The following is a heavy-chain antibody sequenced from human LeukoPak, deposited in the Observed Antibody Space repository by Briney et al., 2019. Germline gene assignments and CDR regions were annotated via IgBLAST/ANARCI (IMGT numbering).Heavy chain of an antibody. V-gene: IGHV4-59*08. D-gene: IGHD3-10*01. CDR1: GGSISSYY. CDR3: ASNYGSGSYYINDAFDI. J-gene: IGHJ3*02. CDR2: IYYSGST. Sequence: PSETLSLTCTVSGGSISSYYWSWIRQPPGKGLEWIGYIYYSGSTNYNPSLKSRVTISVDTSKNQFSLKLSSVTAAGTAVYYCASNYGSGSYYINDAFDIWGQGTMVTVSS.